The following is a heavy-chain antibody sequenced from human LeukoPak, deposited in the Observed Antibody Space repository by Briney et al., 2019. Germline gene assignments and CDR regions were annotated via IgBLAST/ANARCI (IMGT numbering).Heavy chain of an antibody. Sequence: GGSLRLSCAASGFTFSSYSMNWVRQAPGKGLEWVSSISSSSSYIYYADSVKGRFTISRDNAKNSLYLQMNSLRAADTAVYYCARARYSSSWYPPYFDYWGQGTLVTVSS. CDR3: ARARYSSSWYPPYFDY. V-gene: IGHV3-21*01. D-gene: IGHD6-13*01. CDR1: GFTFSSYS. CDR2: ISSSSSYI. J-gene: IGHJ4*02.